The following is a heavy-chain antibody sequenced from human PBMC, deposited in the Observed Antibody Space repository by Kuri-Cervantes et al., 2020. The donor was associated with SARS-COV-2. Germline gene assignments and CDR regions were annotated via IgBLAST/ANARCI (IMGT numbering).Heavy chain of an antibody. CDR3: ARTSIAAAGTYFDY. CDR2: IYYSGST. J-gene: IGHJ4*02. D-gene: IGHD6-13*01. Sequence: GSLRLSCTVSGGSISSSSYYWGWIRQPPGKGLEWIGSIYYSGSTYYNPSLKSRVTISVDTSKNQFSLKLSSVTAADTAVYYCARTSIAAAGTYFDYWGQGTLVTVSS. V-gene: IGHV4-39*07. CDR1: GGSISSSSYY.